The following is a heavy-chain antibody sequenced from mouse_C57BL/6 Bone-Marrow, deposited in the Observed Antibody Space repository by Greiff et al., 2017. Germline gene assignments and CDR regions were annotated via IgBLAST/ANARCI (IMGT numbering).Heavy chain of an antibody. Sequence: QVQLQQPGAELVMPGASVTLSCKASGYTFTSYWMHWVKLRPGQGLEWIGEIDPSDSYTNYNHKFKGKSTLTVDKSSSTAYMQLSSLTSEDSAVYYCARKETAQATTDYWGQGTTLTVSS. D-gene: IGHD3-2*02. V-gene: IGHV1-69*01. CDR1: GYTFTSYW. CDR2: IDPSDSYT. CDR3: ARKETAQATTDY. J-gene: IGHJ2*01.